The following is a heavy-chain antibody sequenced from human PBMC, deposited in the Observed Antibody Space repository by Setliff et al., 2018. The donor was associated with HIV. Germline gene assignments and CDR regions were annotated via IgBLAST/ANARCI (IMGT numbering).Heavy chain of an antibody. J-gene: IGHJ4*02. V-gene: IGHV3-49*04. CDR1: GFTFGGYA. Sequence: PGGSLRLSCTASGFTFGGYAMSWVRQAPGKGLEWVGFMRSKTYGGTTGYAASVKARFTISRDDSKSIAYLQMNSLKTEDTAVYYCTRRTTALDYWGQGTLVTVSS. CDR2: MRSKTYGGTT. D-gene: IGHD4-17*01. CDR3: TRRTTALDY.